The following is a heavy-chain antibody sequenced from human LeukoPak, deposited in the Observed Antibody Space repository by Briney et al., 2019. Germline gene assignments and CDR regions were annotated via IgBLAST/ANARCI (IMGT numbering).Heavy chain of an antibody. CDR1: GYTFTSYY. CDR2: INPSGGST. CDR3: ARGSCSGGSCYGLDY. J-gene: IGHJ4*02. V-gene: IGHV1-46*01. D-gene: IGHD2-15*01. Sequence: ASVKVSCKASGYTFTSYYMHWVRQAPGQGLEWMGIINPSGGSTSYAQKFQGRVTMTRDTSTSTVYMELSSLRSEDTAVYYRARGSCSGGSCYGLDYWGQGTRVTVSS.